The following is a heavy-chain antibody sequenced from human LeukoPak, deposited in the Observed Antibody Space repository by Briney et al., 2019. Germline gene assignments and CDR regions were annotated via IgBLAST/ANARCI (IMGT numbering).Heavy chain of an antibody. Sequence: SETLSLTCTVSGGSISSSTYYRGWIRQPPGKGLEWIGNIYYGGSTFYNPSLKSRVTISVDKSKNQFSLKLSSVTAADTAVYYCARTYYYDSSGYAPANWFDPWGQGTLVTVSS. CDR2: IYYGGST. D-gene: IGHD3-22*01. CDR3: ARTYYYDSSGYAPANWFDP. CDR1: GGSISSSTYY. J-gene: IGHJ5*02. V-gene: IGHV4-39*07.